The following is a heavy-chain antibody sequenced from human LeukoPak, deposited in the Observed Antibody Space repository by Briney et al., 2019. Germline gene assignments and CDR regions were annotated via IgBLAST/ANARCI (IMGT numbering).Heavy chain of an antibody. Sequence: ASVKVPCKASGYTFTSYGVNWVRQATGQGLEWMGWMNPTSGHTGYAQNFQGRVTMTRDTSISTAYMELNSLTSGDTAVYYCARSPVGVRKKHDFWGQGTLVIVSS. CDR3: ARSPVGVRKKHDF. V-gene: IGHV1-8*01. J-gene: IGHJ4*02. D-gene: IGHD3-10*01. CDR1: GYTFTSYG. CDR2: MNPTSGHT.